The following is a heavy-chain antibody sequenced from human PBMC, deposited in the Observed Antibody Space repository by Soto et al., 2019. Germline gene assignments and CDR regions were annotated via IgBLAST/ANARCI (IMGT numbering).Heavy chain of an antibody. CDR2: IDYSGST. Sequence: SETLSLTCTVSGGSVSSGGYNWSWIRQHPGKGLEWIGYIDYSGSTYYSPSLKSPVTISVDTSENQFSLQLTSVTAADTAVYYCASLGYNYGLSYWGQGNLVTVSS. CDR1: GGSVSSGGYN. J-gene: IGHJ4*02. CDR3: ASLGYNYGLSY. D-gene: IGHD5-18*01. V-gene: IGHV4-31*01.